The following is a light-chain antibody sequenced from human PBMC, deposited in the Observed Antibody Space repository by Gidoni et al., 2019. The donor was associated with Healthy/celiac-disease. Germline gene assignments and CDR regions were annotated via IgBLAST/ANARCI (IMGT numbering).Light chain of an antibody. J-gene: IGLJ3*02. Sequence: QSVLTQPPSASGTPGQMVTISCSGSSSNIGSNYVYWYQQPPGTAPKLLIYRNNQRPSGVPDRFSGSKSGTSASLAISGLRSEDEADYYCAAWDYSLSGWVFGGGTKLTVL. CDR1: SSNIGSNY. CDR3: AAWDYSLSGWV. CDR2: RNN. V-gene: IGLV1-47*01.